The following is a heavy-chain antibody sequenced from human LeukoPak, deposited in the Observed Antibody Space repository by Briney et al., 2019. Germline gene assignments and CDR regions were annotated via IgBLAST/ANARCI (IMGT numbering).Heavy chain of an antibody. J-gene: IGHJ5*02. Sequence: SETLSLTCTVSGGSVSSGSYFWSWIRQPPGKGLEWIGYIYYSGSTNYNPSLKSRVTISVDTSKNQFSLKLSSVTAADTAVYYCARIHSSSWYLNWSDPWGQGTLVTVSS. CDR1: GGSVSSGSYF. CDR3: ARIHSSSWYLNWSDP. D-gene: IGHD6-13*01. V-gene: IGHV4-61*01. CDR2: IYYSGST.